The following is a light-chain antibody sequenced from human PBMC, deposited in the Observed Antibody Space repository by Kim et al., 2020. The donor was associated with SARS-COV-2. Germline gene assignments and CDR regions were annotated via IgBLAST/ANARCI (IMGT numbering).Light chain of an antibody. V-gene: IGKV3-20*01. Sequence: EIVLTQSPGTLSLSPGERATLSCRASQSITSSYLAWFQQKPGQAPRLLIYGASSRAIGIPDRFSGSGSETDFTLTISRLEPEDLAVYYCQHYGSPPQTFGQGTKLEI. CDR1: QSITSSY. CDR3: QHYGSPPQT. CDR2: GAS. J-gene: IGKJ2*01.